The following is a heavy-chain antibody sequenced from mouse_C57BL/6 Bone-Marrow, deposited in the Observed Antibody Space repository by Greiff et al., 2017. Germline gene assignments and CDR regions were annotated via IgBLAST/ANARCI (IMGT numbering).Heavy chain of an antibody. J-gene: IGHJ4*01. CDR1: GFTFSSYA. D-gene: IGHD2-5*01. Sequence: EVMLVESGGGLVKPGGSLKLSCAASGFTFSSYAMSWVRQTPEKRLEWVATISDGGSYTYYPANVQGRFTISRDNAKNNLYLQMSHLKSEDTAMYYCARAYYSNPYAMDYWGQGTSVTVSS. CDR2: ISDGGSYT. V-gene: IGHV5-4*03. CDR3: ARAYYSNPYAMDY.